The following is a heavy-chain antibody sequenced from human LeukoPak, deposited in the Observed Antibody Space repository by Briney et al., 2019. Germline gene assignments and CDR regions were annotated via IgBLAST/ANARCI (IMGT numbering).Heavy chain of an antibody. CDR3: ARVYHYYYGMDV. Sequence: SETLSLTCAVYSGSFSGYYWNWIRQSPGKGLEWIGEINHSGSTNYNPSLKSRVTISVDTSKNQFPLKLSSVTAADTAVYYCARVYHYYYGMDVWGQGTTVTVSS. V-gene: IGHV4-34*01. J-gene: IGHJ6*02. CDR1: SGSFSGYY. CDR2: INHSGST. D-gene: IGHD2/OR15-2a*01.